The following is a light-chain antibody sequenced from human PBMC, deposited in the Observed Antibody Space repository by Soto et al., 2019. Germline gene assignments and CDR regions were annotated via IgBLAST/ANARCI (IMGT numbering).Light chain of an antibody. CDR1: QSFSSSY. V-gene: IGKV3-20*01. CDR2: GAS. J-gene: IGKJ3*01. Sequence: EIVLTQSRGTLSLSPGERATLSCRASQSFSSSYLAWYQQKPGQAPRLLIYGASSRATGIPDRFSGSGSGTDFTLTISRLEPEDFAVYYCQYYGSSPVTFGPGTKVDIK. CDR3: QYYGSSPVT.